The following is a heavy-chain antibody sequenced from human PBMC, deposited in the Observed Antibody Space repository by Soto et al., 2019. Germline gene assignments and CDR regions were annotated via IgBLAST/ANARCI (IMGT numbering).Heavy chain of an antibody. V-gene: IGHV4-34*01. CDR2: INHSGSA. CDR1: GGSFSGYY. J-gene: IGHJ4*02. CDR3: ARDKITGLFDY. Sequence: PSETLSLTCAVYGGSFSGYYWTWIRQPPGTGLEWIGVINHSGSANYNPSLKSRVTISLDTSKNQFSLKLTSVTAADTAVYYCARDKITGLFDYWGQGTLVTVSS. D-gene: IGHD2-8*02.